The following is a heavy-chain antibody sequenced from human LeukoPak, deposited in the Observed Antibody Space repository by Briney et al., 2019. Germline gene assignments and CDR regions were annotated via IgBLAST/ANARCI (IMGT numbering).Heavy chain of an antibody. J-gene: IGHJ5*02. CDR3: AREGSAGGIDP. Sequence: SETLSLTCTVSGGSISSYYWSWIRQPPGKGLEWIGYIYYSGSTNYNPSLKSRVTMSVDTSKNQFSLKLSSVTAADTAVYYCAREGSAGGIDPWGQGTLVTVSS. CDR1: GGSISSYY. CDR2: IYYSGST. D-gene: IGHD1-26*01. V-gene: IGHV4-59*01.